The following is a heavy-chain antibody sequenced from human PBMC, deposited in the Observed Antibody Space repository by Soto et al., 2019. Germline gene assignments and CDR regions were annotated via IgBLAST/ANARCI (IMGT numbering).Heavy chain of an antibody. CDR2: IYYSAST. V-gene: IGHV4-30-4*01. CDR3: ARDSRTPSGGMDV. J-gene: IGHJ6*02. CDR1: GGFINSGDYH. Sequence: PSETLSLTCTVSGGFINSGDYHWTWIRQFPGKGLEWIGGIYYSASTYYNPALVSRITISLDTSKNQFSLTLTSVTAADTAVYYCARDSRTPSGGMDVWGQGTTVTVSS.